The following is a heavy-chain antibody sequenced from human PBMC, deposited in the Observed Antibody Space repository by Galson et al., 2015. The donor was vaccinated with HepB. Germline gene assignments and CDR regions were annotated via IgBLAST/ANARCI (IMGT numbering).Heavy chain of an antibody. CDR3: ARGYDFWSGPRAYYCYYMDV. CDR2: IIPIFGTA. CDR1: GGTFSSYA. Sequence: SVKVSCKASGGTFSSYAISWVRQAPGQGLEWMGGIIPIFGTANYAQKFQGRVTITADESTSTAYMELSSLRSEDTAVYYCARGYDFWSGPRAYYCYYMDVWGKGTTVTVSS. J-gene: IGHJ6*03. V-gene: IGHV1-69*13. D-gene: IGHD3-3*01.